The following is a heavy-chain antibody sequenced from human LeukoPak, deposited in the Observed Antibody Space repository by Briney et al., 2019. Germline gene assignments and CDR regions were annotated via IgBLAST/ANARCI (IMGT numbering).Heavy chain of an antibody. V-gene: IGHV1-69*05. Sequence: ASVKVSCKASGGTFSSYAISWVRQAPGQGLEWMGRIIPIFGTANYAQKFQGRVTITTDESTSTAYMELSSLRSEDTAVYYCARVRDGYNSGFYYFDYWGQGTLVTVSS. CDR1: GGTFSSYA. CDR2: IIPIFGTA. CDR3: ARVRDGYNSGFYYFDY. J-gene: IGHJ4*02. D-gene: IGHD5-24*01.